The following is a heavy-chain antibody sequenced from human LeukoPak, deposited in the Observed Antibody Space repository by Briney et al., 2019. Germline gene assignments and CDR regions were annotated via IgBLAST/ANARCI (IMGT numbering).Heavy chain of an antibody. Sequence: GGSLRLSCAASGFTFSSYWMSWLRQAPGKGLEWVANIKQDGSEKYYVDSVKGRFTISRDNAKNSLYLQMNSLRAEDTAVYYCPRDVSATGEAFDYWGQGTLVTVSS. CDR2: IKQDGSEK. CDR1: GFTFSSYW. CDR3: PRDVSATGEAFDY. D-gene: IGHD3-10*01. V-gene: IGHV3-7*01. J-gene: IGHJ4*02.